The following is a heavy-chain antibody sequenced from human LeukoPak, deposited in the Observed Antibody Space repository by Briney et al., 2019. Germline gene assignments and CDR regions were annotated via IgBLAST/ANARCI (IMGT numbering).Heavy chain of an antibody. CDR3: VKGGLSMQREDVFDL. J-gene: IGHJ3*01. D-gene: IGHD2/OR15-2a*01. Sequence: GGSLRLSCAVSGFAVSAYSMNWARQAPGKGLEWVSSICASPCIYYTDSLKDRFITFIDNSKSSLSLQMNTLRAEDTAVYFSVKGGLSMQREDVFDLWGQGTMVTVSS. CDR2: ICASPCI. CDR1: GFAVSAYS. V-gene: IGHV3-21*01.